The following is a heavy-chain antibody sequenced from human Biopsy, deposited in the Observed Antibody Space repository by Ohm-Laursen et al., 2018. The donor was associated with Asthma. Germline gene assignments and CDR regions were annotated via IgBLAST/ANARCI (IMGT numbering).Heavy chain of an antibody. CDR2: IDWEEDK. CDR3: TRHNDY. D-gene: IGHD1-14*01. CDR1: GFSLSSSGAN. V-gene: IGHV2-70*04. J-gene: IGHJ4*02. Sequence: TQTLTLTCSFSGFSLSSSGANVNWIRQPPGKALEWLARIDWEEDKFYSTSLRTRLTISKGSSEDRVVLTMTNMGPVDTATYYCTRHNDYWGPGILVTVSS.